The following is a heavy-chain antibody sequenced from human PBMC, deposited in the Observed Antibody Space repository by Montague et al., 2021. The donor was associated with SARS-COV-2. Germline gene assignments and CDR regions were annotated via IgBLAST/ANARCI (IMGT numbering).Heavy chain of an antibody. D-gene: IGHD6-13*01. CDR3: ARGHYHSNCFTY. CDR2: ISYCGSS. V-gene: IGHV4-39*02. J-gene: IGHJ4*02. Sequence: SETLSLTCTVSDDSSSSSTYYWGWIRQPPGKGLEWIGTISYCGSSFHNPSLHSRAAISVDTSKKRFSLRLTSVTAADTAVYFCARGHYHSNCFTYWGPGTLVTVSS. CDR1: DDSSSSSTYY.